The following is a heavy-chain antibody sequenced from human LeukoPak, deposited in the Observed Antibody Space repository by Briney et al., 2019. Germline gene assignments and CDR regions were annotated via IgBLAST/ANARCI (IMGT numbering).Heavy chain of an antibody. J-gene: IGHJ4*02. CDR1: GYTFTGYY. D-gene: IGHD6-19*01. Sequence: VASVKVSCKASGYTFTGYYMHWVRQAPGQGLEWMGWINPNSGGTNYAQKVQGRVTMTRGTSISTAYMELSRLRSDDTAVYYCARDHQGQWLTFDYWGQGTLVTVSS. CDR3: ARDHQGQWLTFDY. CDR2: INPNSGGT. V-gene: IGHV1-2*02.